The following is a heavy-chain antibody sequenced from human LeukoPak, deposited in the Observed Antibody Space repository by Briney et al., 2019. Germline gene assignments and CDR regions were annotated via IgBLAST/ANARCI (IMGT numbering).Heavy chain of an antibody. CDR2: ISAYNGNT. J-gene: IGHJ4*02. CDR1: GYTFTGYG. D-gene: IGHD2-15*01. CDR3: ARWDPNDIIDY. V-gene: IGHV1-18*01. Sequence: ASVKVSCKASGYTFTGYGISWGRQAPGQRLEWMGWISAYNGNTNYAQKLQGRVTMTTDTSTSTAYMELRSLRSDDTAVYYCARWDPNDIIDYWGQGTLVTVSS.